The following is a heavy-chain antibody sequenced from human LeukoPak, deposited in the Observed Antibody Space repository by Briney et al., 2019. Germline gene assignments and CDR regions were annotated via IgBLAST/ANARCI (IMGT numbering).Heavy chain of an antibody. Sequence: GSSVKVSCKASVGTFSSYAISGVRPAPGRGLEWMGGIIPFFCTSNIRQKFQGRVTITTDESARTAYMELSCMRSGDTAVYYCAVAGYCSDGSCYTDQINNYYYYYMDVWGKGTTVTVSS. CDR3: AVAGYCSDGSCYTDQINNYYYYYMDV. V-gene: IGHV1-69*05. CDR1: VGTFSSYA. CDR2: IIPFFCTS. D-gene: IGHD2-15*01. J-gene: IGHJ6*03.